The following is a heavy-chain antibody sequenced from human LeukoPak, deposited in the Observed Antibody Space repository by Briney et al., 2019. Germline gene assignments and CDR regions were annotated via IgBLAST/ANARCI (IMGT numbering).Heavy chain of an antibody. D-gene: IGHD3-16*01. J-gene: IGHJ4*02. Sequence: SETLSLTCTVSGGSISSTGYYWGWIRQPPGKGLEWIGSIYYSGSTYYNPSLKSRVTVSIDTSKNQFSLKLTSVTAADTAVYYCATTGGITLFDYWGQGTLVTVSS. CDR1: GGSISSTGYY. CDR3: ATTGGITLFDY. CDR2: IYYSGST. V-gene: IGHV4-39*07.